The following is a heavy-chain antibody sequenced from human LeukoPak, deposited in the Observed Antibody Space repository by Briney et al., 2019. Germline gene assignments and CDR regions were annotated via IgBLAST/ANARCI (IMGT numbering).Heavy chain of an antibody. CDR1: GYTFTTYY. Sequence: ASVKVSCKASGYTFTTYYMHWVRQAPGQGLEWMGWINPNSGGTNYAQKLQGRVTMTTDTSTSTAYMELRSLRSDDTAVYYCARDRRFLEWLLNSDYWGQGTLVTVSS. CDR2: INPNSGGT. V-gene: IGHV1-2*02. CDR3: ARDRRFLEWLLNSDY. D-gene: IGHD3-3*01. J-gene: IGHJ4*02.